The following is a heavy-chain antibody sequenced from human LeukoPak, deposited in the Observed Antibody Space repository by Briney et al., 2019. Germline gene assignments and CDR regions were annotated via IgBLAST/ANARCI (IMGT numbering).Heavy chain of an antibody. Sequence: PGGSLRLSCAASGFTFSGSAIHWVRQASGKGPEWVARIRSKANSHATAYAESLKGRFTISRDDSKNTLYLQMNSLRAEDTAVYYCARSLLRYFDWLPQGYWGQGTLVTVSS. CDR2: IRSKANSHAT. CDR1: GFTFSGSA. CDR3: ARSLLRYFDWLPQGY. V-gene: IGHV3-73*01. J-gene: IGHJ4*02. D-gene: IGHD3-9*01.